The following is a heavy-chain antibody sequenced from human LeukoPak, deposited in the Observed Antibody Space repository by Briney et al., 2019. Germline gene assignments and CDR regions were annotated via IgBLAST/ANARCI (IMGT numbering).Heavy chain of an antibody. V-gene: IGHV1-69*13. Sequence: ASVKVSCKASGDTFSSYAISWARQAPGQGLEWMGGIIPIFGTANYAQKFQGRVTITADESTSTAYMELSSLRSEDTAVYYCARGSSSGWPKNSYYFDYWGQGTLVTVSS. J-gene: IGHJ4*02. CDR3: ARGSSSGWPKNSYYFDY. CDR1: GDTFSSYA. D-gene: IGHD6-19*01. CDR2: IIPIFGTA.